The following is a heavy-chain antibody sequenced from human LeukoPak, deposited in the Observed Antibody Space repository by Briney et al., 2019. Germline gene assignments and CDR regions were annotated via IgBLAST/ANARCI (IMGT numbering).Heavy chain of an antibody. Sequence: PGGSLRLSCAASGFSFSSYWMKWARQAPGEGLEWVASINHNGNVNYYVDSVKGRFTISRDNAKNSLYLQMSNLRAEDTAVYFCARGGGLDVWGQGATVTVSS. J-gene: IGHJ6*02. CDR2: INHNGNVN. CDR1: GFSFSSYW. V-gene: IGHV3-7*03. CDR3: ARGGGLDV. D-gene: IGHD3-16*01.